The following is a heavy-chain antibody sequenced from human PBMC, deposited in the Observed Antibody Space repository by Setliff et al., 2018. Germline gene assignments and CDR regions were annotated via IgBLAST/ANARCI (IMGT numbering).Heavy chain of an antibody. CDR2: IYHSGRT. CDR3: ARGKIRITMIVVPTGGAFDI. Sequence: SETLSLTCAVSGYSISSGYFWAWIRQPPGKGLEWIGSIYHSGRTYYNPSLKSRVTMSVDTSKNQFSLRLSSVTAADTAVYYCARGKIRITMIVVPTGGAFDIWGQGTMVTVSS. V-gene: IGHV4-38-2*01. CDR1: GYSISSGYF. D-gene: IGHD3-22*01. J-gene: IGHJ3*02.